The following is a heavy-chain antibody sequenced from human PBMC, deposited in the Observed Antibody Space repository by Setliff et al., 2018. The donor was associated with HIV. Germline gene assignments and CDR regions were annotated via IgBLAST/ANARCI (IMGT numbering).Heavy chain of an antibody. CDR3: AKGHYSSGDSKQNGFDM. D-gene: IGHD3-22*01. CDR1: GFTFSDSW. J-gene: IGHJ3*02. Sequence: GGSLRLSCAASGFTFSDSWMTWVRQAPGKGLEWVANIKKDGSDKFYVDSVKGRFAISRDNSKNTLYLQMNSLRAEDTVVYYCAKGHYSSGDSKQNGFDMWGQGTMVTVSS. CDR2: IKKDGSDK. V-gene: IGHV3-7*03.